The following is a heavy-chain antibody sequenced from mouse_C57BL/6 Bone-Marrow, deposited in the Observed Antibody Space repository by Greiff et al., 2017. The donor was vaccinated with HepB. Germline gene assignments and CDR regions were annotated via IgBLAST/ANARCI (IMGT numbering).Heavy chain of an antibody. J-gene: IGHJ4*01. CDR2: IWGVGST. D-gene: IGHD2-2*01. CDR1: GFSLTSYG. Sequence: VQGVESGPGLVAPSQSLSITCTVSGFSLTSYGVDWVRQSPGKGLEWLGVIWGVGSTNYNSALKSRLSISKDNSKSQVFLKMNSLQTDDTAMYYCASRYGYDQDAMDYWGQGTSVTVSS. CDR3: ASRYGYDQDAMDY. V-gene: IGHV2-6*01.